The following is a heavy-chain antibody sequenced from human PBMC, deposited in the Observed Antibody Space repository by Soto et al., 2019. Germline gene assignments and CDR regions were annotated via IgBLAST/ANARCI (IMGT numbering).Heavy chain of an antibody. Sequence: WGSLRLSCAASGFTFSSYAMHWVRQAPGKGLEWVAVISYDGSNKYYADSVKGRFTISRDNSKNTLYLQMNSLRAEDTAVYYCAREYSSSSGSPHHYYGMDVWGQGTTVTVSS. CDR3: AREYSSSSGSPHHYYGMDV. V-gene: IGHV3-30-3*01. CDR2: ISYDGSNK. J-gene: IGHJ6*02. CDR1: GFTFSSYA. D-gene: IGHD6-6*01.